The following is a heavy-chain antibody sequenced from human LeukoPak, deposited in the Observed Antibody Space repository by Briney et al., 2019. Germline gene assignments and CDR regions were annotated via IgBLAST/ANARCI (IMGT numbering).Heavy chain of an antibody. CDR1: GFTFSSYA. Sequence: GGSLRLSCAASGFTFSSYAMSWVRQAPGKGLEWVSAISGSGGSTYYADSVKGRFTIYRDNSKNTLYLQMNSLRAEDTAVYYCAKGETGYCSSTSCPNFDYWGQGTLVTVSS. J-gene: IGHJ4*02. V-gene: IGHV3-23*01. D-gene: IGHD2-2*03. CDR3: AKGETGYCSSTSCPNFDY. CDR2: ISGSGGST.